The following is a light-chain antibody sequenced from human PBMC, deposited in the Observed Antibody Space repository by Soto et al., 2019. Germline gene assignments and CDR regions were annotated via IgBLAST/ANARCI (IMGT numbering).Light chain of an antibody. CDR2: LNSDGSH. CDR3: QTWGSGIVV. Sequence: AWHQQQSEKGPRYLMKLNSDGSHSKGDGIPDRFSGSSSWAERYLTISSLQSEDEADYYCQTWGSGIVVFGGGTKLTVL. V-gene: IGLV4-69*01. J-gene: IGLJ2*01.